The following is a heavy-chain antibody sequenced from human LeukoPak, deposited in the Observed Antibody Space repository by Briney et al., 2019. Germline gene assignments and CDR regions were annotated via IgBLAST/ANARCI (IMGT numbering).Heavy chain of an antibody. CDR1: GYTFSSHY. CDR2: IIPSAGST. Sequence: ASVKVSCKASGYTFSSHYYHWVRQAPGQGLEWMGIIIPSAGSTTYAQNFQGRVNMIRDMSTSTVYMELSGLTSDDTAVYYCARSQHMENWFAPWGQGTLVTVSS. J-gene: IGHJ5*02. CDR3: ARSQHMENWFAP. D-gene: IGHD2-21*01. V-gene: IGHV1-46*01.